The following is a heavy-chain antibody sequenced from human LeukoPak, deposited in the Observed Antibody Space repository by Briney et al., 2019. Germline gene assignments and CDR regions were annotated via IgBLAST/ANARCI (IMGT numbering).Heavy chain of an antibody. CDR1: GFRFDGHG. Sequence: GGSLRLSCAASGFRFDGHGMSWVRQAPGKGLEWVSGISWNAGSTGYADSVKGRFTVSRDNAENSLFLQMNSLRVEDTALYYCAGGDRNGWYFYYWGQGILVTVSS. CDR3: AGGDRNGWYFYY. V-gene: IGHV3-20*04. CDR2: ISWNAGST. J-gene: IGHJ4*02. D-gene: IGHD6-19*01.